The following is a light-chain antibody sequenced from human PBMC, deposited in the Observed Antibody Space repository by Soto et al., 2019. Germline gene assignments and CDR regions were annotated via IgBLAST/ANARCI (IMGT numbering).Light chain of an antibody. Sequence: EIEMTQSPATLSVSPGERATLSCRASQSVYSNLAWYQQKPGQAPRLLIYGASSRATGIPARFSGSGSGTEFTLTISSLQSQDSAVYYCQQYNNWPPWTFGQGTKVEIK. V-gene: IGKV3-15*01. CDR2: GAS. CDR3: QQYNNWPPWT. CDR1: QSVYSN. J-gene: IGKJ1*01.